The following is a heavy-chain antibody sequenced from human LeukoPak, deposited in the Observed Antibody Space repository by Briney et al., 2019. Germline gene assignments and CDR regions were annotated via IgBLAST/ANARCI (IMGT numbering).Heavy chain of an antibody. Sequence: GASVKVSCKASGYTFTGYYMHWVRQAPGQGLEWMGWINPNSGGTNYAQKFQGRVTMTRDTSISTAYMELSRLRSDDTAVYYCARYYSSGWYLLAHDAFDIWGQGTMVTVSS. J-gene: IGHJ3*02. CDR3: ARYYSSGWYLLAHDAFDI. V-gene: IGHV1-2*02. D-gene: IGHD6-19*01. CDR2: INPNSGGT. CDR1: GYTFTGYY.